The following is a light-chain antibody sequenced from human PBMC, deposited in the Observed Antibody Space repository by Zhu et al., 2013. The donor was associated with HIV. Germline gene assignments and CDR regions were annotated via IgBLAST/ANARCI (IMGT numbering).Light chain of an antibody. J-gene: IGLJ3*02. CDR2: GTN. V-gene: IGLV1-40*01. CDR1: SSNIGAGYD. Sequence: QSVLTQPPSVSGAPGQRVTISCTGSSSNIGAGYDVHWYQQLPGTAPKLLMYGTNNRPSGVPDRFSGSKSGTSASLAITGLQAEDEADYYCCSYAPGSIWMFGGGTKLTVL. CDR3: CSYAPGSIWM.